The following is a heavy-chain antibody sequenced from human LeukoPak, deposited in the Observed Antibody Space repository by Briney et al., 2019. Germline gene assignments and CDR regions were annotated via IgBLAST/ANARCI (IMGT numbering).Heavy chain of an antibody. Sequence: PGGSLRLSCAASGFTFSRYAMNWVRQAPGKGLEWVSYISSSGSTIYYADSVKGRFTISRDNAKNSLYLLMNSLRAEDTSVYYCARGPLGGDYYFDYWGQGTLVTVSS. V-gene: IGHV3-48*03. D-gene: IGHD2-21*02. CDR2: ISSSGSTI. J-gene: IGHJ4*02. CDR1: GFTFSRYA. CDR3: ARGPLGGDYYFDY.